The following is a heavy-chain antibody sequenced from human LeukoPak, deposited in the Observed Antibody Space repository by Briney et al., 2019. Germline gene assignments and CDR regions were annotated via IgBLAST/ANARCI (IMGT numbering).Heavy chain of an antibody. D-gene: IGHD6-19*01. V-gene: IGHV3-30*18. CDR3: AKFGVAAGTDYWYFDL. J-gene: IGHJ2*01. CDR1: GFTFSSYG. CDR2: VSYDGRYR. Sequence: GGSLRLSCVASGFTFSSYGMYWVRQAPGRGLERVAVVSYDGRYRYYADSVKGRFTISRDNSKNTLYLQMDSLRAEDTAVYYCAKFGVAAGTDYWYFDLWGRGTLVTVSS.